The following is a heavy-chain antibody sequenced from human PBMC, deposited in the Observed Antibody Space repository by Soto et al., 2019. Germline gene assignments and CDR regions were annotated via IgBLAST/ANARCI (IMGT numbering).Heavy chain of an antibody. J-gene: IGHJ6*02. V-gene: IGHV3-30*18. Sequence: GGSLRLSCAASGFTFSSCGMHWVRQAPGKGLEWVAVISYDGSNKYYADSVKGRFTISRDNSKNTLYLQMNSLRAEDTAVYYCAKDLVRGVIIEYGYYYYGMDVWGQGTTVTASS. D-gene: IGHD3-10*01. CDR3: AKDLVRGVIIEYGYYYYGMDV. CDR1: GFTFSSCG. CDR2: ISYDGSNK.